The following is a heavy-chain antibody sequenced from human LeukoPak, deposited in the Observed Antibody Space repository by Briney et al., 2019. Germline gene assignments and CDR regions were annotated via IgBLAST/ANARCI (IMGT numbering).Heavy chain of an antibody. CDR3: ARGRPYYYDSSGFHYFDY. CDR2: ISSSSSTI. Sequence: PGGSLRLSCAASGFTFSSHSMNWVRQAPGKGLEWVSYISSSSSTIYYADSVKGRFTISRDNSKNTLYLQMNSLRAEDTAVYYCARGRPYYYDSSGFHYFDYWGQGTLVTVSS. V-gene: IGHV3-48*01. J-gene: IGHJ4*02. CDR1: GFTFSSHS. D-gene: IGHD3-22*01.